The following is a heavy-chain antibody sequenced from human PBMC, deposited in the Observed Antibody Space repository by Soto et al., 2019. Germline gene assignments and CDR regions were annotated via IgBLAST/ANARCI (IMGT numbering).Heavy chain of an antibody. Sequence: ASVKVSCKASGYTFTSYGISWVRQAPGQGLEWMGWISAYNGNTNYAQKLQGRVTMTTDTSTSTAYMELRSLRSDDTAVYYCARDGRYDFWSGYYKGPMQVYYYYGMDVWGQGTTVTVSS. J-gene: IGHJ6*02. CDR1: GYTFTSYG. CDR3: ARDGRYDFWSGYYKGPMQVYYYYGMDV. D-gene: IGHD3-3*01. CDR2: ISAYNGNT. V-gene: IGHV1-18*01.